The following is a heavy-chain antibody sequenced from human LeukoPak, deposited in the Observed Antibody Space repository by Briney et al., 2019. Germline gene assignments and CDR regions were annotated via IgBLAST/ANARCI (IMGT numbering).Heavy chain of an antibody. Sequence: PGGSLRLSCAVSGFTFKNFAMSWVRQPPGKGLEWVSLISHTGGTKEYVDSAKGRFTIPRDNSKNTLYLQMNSLRAEDTAVYYCAKDHISMIVVVINATYLGLKDSREDYWGQGTLVTVSS. D-gene: IGHD3-22*01. J-gene: IGHJ4*02. V-gene: IGHV3-23*01. CDR1: GFTFKNFA. CDR2: ISHTGGTK. CDR3: AKDHISMIVVVINATYLGLKDSREDY.